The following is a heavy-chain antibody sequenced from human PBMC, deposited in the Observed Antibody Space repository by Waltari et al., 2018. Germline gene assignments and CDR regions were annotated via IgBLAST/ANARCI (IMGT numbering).Heavy chain of an antibody. J-gene: IGHJ5*02. CDR2: IYYTGST. V-gene: IGHV4-59*01. CDR3: ARGGGGDWEWFDP. CDR1: GGSISGFY. D-gene: IGHD2-21*02. Sequence: QVQLPESGPSLLKPSATLSLICTVSGGSISGFYWSWVRQPPGKGLDWIGYIYYTGSTNFNPSLKSRVTMSVDTSKNQFSLKLSSVTAADTAFYYCARGGGGDWEWFDPWGQGTLVTVSS.